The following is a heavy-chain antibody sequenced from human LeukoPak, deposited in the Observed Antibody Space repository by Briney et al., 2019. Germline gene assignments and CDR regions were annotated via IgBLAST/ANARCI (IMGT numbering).Heavy chain of an antibody. Sequence: PSETLSLTCTVSGGSISSYYWSWIRQPPGKGLEWIGYIYYSGSTNYNPSFKSRVTISIDTSKNQFSLKLSSVTAADTAVYYCARLLLSAGWFDPWGQGTLVTVSS. CDR1: GGSISSYY. CDR3: ARLLLSAGWFDP. CDR2: IYYSGST. D-gene: IGHD2/OR15-2a*01. J-gene: IGHJ5*02. V-gene: IGHV4-59*08.